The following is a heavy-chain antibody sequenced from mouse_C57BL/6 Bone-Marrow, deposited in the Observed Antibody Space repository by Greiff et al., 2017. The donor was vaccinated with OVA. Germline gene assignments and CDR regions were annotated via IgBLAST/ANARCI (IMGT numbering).Heavy chain of an antibody. CDR1: GYAFSSYW. Sequence: QVQLQQSGAELVKPGASVKISCKASGYAFSSYWMNWVKQRPGKGLEWIGQLYPGDGDTNYNGKFKGKATLTADKSSSTAYMQLSSLTSEDSAVYFCARQGDHWYFDVWGTGTTVTVSS. CDR3: ARQGDHWYFDV. V-gene: IGHV1-80*01. D-gene: IGHD2-13*01. CDR2: LYPGDGDT. J-gene: IGHJ1*03.